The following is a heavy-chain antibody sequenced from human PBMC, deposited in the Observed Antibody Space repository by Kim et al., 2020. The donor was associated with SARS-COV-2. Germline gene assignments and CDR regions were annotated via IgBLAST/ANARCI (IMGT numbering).Heavy chain of an antibody. CDR3: ARHFAGTSIRFLGLHRFEY. CDR2: VYYTGST. Sequence: SETLSLTCTVSGGSISSSAYYWGWIRQPPGKGLEWIGSVYYTGSTYYNPSLKSRVTISVDTSKNQFYLKLISVTAADKAVYYCARHFAGTSIRFLGLHRFEYGGQETLVTLSS. D-gene: IGHD3-3*01. CDR1: GGSISSSAYY. V-gene: IGHV4-39*01. J-gene: IGHJ4*02.